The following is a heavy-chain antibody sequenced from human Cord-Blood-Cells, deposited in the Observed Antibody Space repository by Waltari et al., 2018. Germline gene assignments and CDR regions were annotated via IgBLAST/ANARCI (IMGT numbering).Heavy chain of an antibody. Sequence: QVQLVQSGAEVKKPGASVKVSCKVSGYTLTDLSMHWVRQAPGKGLEWMGGFDPKASKTIYAQKFQGRVTMTEDTSTDTAYMELSSLRSGDTAVYYCATVFGRFRLVRDYWGQGTLVTVSS. CDR2: FDPKASKT. J-gene: IGHJ4*02. D-gene: IGHD6-19*01. CDR3: ATVFGRFRLVRDY. CDR1: GYTLTDLS. V-gene: IGHV1-24*01.